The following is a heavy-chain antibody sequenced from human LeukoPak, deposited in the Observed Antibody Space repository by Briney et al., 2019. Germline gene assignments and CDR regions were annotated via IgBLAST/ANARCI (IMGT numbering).Heavy chain of an antibody. D-gene: IGHD3-3*01. CDR3: ARGGGFWSGYGDAFDI. V-gene: IGHV4-61*02. Sequence: SETLSLTCTVSGGSISSSSYYWSWIRQPAGKGLEWIGRIYTSGSTNYNPSLKSRVTMSVDTSKNQFSLKLSSVTAADTAVYYCARGGGFWSGYGDAFDIWGQGTMVTVSS. J-gene: IGHJ3*02. CDR2: IYTSGST. CDR1: GGSISSSSYY.